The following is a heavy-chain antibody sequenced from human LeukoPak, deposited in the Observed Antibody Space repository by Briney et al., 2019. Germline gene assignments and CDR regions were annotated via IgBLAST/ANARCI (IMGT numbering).Heavy chain of an antibody. V-gene: IGHV4-34*01. Sequence: SETLSLTCAVHGGSFSGYYWSWIRQPPGKGLEWIGAINHSGSTNYNPSLQSRVTISVDTAKNQFSLRLSSVTAADTAVYYCAQLRGYFDLWGRGTLVTVSS. D-gene: IGHD5-24*01. CDR1: GGSFSGYY. CDR2: INHSGST. CDR3: AQLRGYFDL. J-gene: IGHJ2*01.